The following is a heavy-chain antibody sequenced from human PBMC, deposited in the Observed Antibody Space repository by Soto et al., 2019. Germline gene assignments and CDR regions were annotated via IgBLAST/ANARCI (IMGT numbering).Heavy chain of an antibody. D-gene: IGHD6-19*01. V-gene: IGHV4-30-2*01. J-gene: IGHJ4*02. CDR1: GGSISSGGYS. CDR3: ARAGGLGAVAGDY. Sequence: QLQLQESGSGLVKPSQPLSLTCAVSGGSISSGGYSWSWIRQPPEKGLEWIGYIYHSGSTYYNPSLKSRVTISVDRSKNQVSLKLSSVTAADTAVYECARAGGLGAVAGDYWGQGTLVTVSS. CDR2: IYHSGST.